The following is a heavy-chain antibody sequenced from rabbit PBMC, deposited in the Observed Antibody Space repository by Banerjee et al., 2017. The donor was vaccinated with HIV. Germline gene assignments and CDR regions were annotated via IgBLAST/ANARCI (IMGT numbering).Heavy chain of an antibody. J-gene: IGHJ4*01. CDR3: ARDLAGVIGWNFNL. D-gene: IGHD4-1*01. Sequence: QSLEESGGDLVKPGASLTLTCTASGFDLSSNTICWVRQAPGKGLEWIGCITTDSGATYYASWAKGRFTISKTSSTTVTLQMTSLTVADTATYLCARDLAGVIGWNFNLWGPGTLVTVS. V-gene: IGHV1S40*01. CDR1: GFDLSSNT. CDR2: ITTDSGAT.